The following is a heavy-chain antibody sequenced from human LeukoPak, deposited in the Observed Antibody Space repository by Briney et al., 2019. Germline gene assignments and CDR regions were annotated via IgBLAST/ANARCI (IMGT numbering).Heavy chain of an antibody. D-gene: IGHD1-1*01. CDR3: AKFAYNWNAPDGFDM. CDR1: RFSFSDYD. J-gene: IGHJ3*02. V-gene: IGHV3-30*18. Sequence: GGSLRLSCRASRFSFSDYDMHWVRQAPGKGLEWVAVISYDGSRRHYGDSVKGRFTISRDNSESTLFLQMNSLRTDDTSVYLCAKFAYNWNAPDGFDMWGQGTMVIVSS. CDR2: ISYDGSRR.